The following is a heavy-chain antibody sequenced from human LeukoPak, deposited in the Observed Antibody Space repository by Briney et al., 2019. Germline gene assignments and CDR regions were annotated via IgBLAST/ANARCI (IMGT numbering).Heavy chain of an antibody. CDR1: GYTFTGYY. Sequence: ASVKVSCKASGYTFTGYYMHWVRQAPGQGLEWMGWINPNSGGTNYAQKFQSRVTMTRDTSISTAYMELSRLRSDDTAVYYCARDPERLLGYTSLYSDYWCQGTLVTVSS. J-gene: IGHJ4*02. D-gene: IGHD1-14*01. CDR2: INPNSGGT. CDR3: ARDPERLLGYTSLYSDY. V-gene: IGHV1-2*02.